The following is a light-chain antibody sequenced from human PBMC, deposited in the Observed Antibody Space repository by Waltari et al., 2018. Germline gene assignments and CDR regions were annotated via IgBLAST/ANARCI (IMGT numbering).Light chain of an antibody. CDR2: SAS. V-gene: IGKV3-15*01. CDR1: QSVNTN. Sequence: EIVMTQSPVTLSVSPGERATLSCRASQSVNTNLAWYRQRPGQAPRLLMYSASTRASGLPARFSGSGSGTEFTLTISSLHSEDFAVYYCQQYNDWPRTFGQGTKLEI. CDR3: QQYNDWPRT. J-gene: IGKJ2*01.